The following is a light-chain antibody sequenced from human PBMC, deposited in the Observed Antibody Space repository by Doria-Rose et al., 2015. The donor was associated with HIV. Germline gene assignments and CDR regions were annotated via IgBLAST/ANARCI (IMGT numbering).Light chain of an antibody. Sequence: TQSPGTLSLSPGERATLSRRASQSFSSTYLAWYQQKPGQAPSLLIYDGSTRATGIPDRFSASGSGTDFTLTINRLEPEDFALSYCHQYGTSWTFGQGTKVEI. CDR1: QSFSSTY. V-gene: IGKV3-20*01. CDR2: DGS. J-gene: IGKJ1*01. CDR3: HQYGTSWT.